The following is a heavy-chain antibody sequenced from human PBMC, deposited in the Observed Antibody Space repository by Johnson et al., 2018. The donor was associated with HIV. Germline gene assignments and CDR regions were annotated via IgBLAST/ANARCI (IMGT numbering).Heavy chain of an antibody. CDR3: ARSVSLVRGALDI. D-gene: IGHD2/OR15-2a*01. Sequence: QVQLVESGGGVVQPGRSLRLSCAASGFTFNKYGMHWVRQAPGKGLEWVAGIWYDGSNAYYGDPVKGRFTISSDKSKNMLYLQMNSLRVDDKAAYYCARSVSLVRGALDIWGQGTIVTVSS. CDR1: GFTFNKYG. CDR2: IWYDGSNA. J-gene: IGHJ3*02. V-gene: IGHV3-33*01.